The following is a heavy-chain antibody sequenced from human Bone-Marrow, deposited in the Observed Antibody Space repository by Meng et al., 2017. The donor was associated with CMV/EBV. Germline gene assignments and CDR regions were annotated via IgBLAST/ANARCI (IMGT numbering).Heavy chain of an antibody. CDR1: GFTFSSYA. Sequence: EPLSLTCAASGFTFSSYAMSWVRQAPGKGLEWVSAISGSGGSTYYADSVKGRFTISRDNSKNTLYLQMNSLRAEDTAVYYCAKDSSGWTYFDYWGQGTLVTVSS. D-gene: IGHD6-19*01. CDR2: ISGSGGST. CDR3: AKDSSGWTYFDY. J-gene: IGHJ4*02. V-gene: IGHV3-23*01.